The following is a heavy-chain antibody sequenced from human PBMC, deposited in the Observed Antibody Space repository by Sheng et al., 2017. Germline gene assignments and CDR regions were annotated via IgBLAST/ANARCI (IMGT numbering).Heavy chain of an antibody. CDR1: GFTFSSYA. J-gene: IGHJ4*02. CDR3: ARGPTVGYGSGSSHDY. Sequence: QVQLVESGGGVVQPGRSLRLSCAASGFTFSSYAMHWVRQAPGKGLEWVAVISYDGSNKYYADSVKGRFTISRDNSKNTLYLQMNSLRAEDTAVYYCARGPTVGYGSGSSHDYWGQGTLVTVSS. V-gene: IGHV3-30*04. CDR2: ISYDGSNK. D-gene: IGHD3-10*01.